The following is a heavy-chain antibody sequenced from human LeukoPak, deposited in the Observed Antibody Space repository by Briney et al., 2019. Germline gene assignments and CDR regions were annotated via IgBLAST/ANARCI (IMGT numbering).Heavy chain of an antibody. CDR2: ISGSGGTI. CDR1: GFTFSTNA. J-gene: IGHJ4*02. V-gene: IGHV3-23*01. D-gene: IGHD1-26*01. CDR3: TKVGPGSYFDN. Sequence: YPGGSLRLSCAASGFTFSTNAIRWVRQAPGKGLEWVSAISGSGGTIYYADSVKGRFTISRDNSKNTVYLQMNGLRAEDTAVYYCTKVGPGSYFDNWGQGTLVTVSS.